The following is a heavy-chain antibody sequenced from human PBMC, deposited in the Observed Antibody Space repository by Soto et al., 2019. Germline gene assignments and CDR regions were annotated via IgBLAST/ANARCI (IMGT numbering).Heavy chain of an antibody. D-gene: IGHD3-10*01. CDR3: ARAQGESYYGSGSSLYYYYGMDV. CDR2: IYSGGST. V-gene: IGHV3-53*01. CDR1: GFTVSSNY. Sequence: GGSLRLSCAASGFTVSSNYMSWVRQAPGKGLEWVSVIYSGGSTYYADSVKGRFTISRDNSKNTLYLQMNSLRAEDTAVYYCARAQGESYYGSGSSLYYYYGMDVWGQGTTVTVSS. J-gene: IGHJ6*02.